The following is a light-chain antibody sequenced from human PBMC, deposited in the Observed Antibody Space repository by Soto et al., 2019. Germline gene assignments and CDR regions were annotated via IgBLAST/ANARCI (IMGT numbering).Light chain of an antibody. J-gene: IGKJ1*01. CDR1: QSISSN. CDR2: AAS. Sequence: DIQMTQSPSSLSASVGDRVTITCRTSQSISSNSNGYQQKPGRAPDLLLYAASSLHSGAPSRFSGSASGTDLTLTISSQQPEDSATYDCKQRHGTPRTFGQGTKVEIK. CDR3: KQRHGTPRT. V-gene: IGKV1-39*01.